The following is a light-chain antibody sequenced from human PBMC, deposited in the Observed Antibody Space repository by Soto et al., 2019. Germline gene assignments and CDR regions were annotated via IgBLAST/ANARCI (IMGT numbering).Light chain of an antibody. Sequence: QSALTQPASVSGSPGQSITISCTGTSSDVGGYNYVSWYQQYPGKAPKLMIYEVSNRPSGVSNRFSGSKSVNTASLTIYGLQAEDEADYYCSSYRGSNTWVFGGGTKLTVL. CDR1: SSDVGGYNY. CDR2: EVS. J-gene: IGLJ3*02. V-gene: IGLV2-14*01. CDR3: SSYRGSNTWV.